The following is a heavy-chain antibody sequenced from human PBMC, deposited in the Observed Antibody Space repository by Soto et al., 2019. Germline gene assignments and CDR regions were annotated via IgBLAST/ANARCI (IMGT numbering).Heavy chain of an antibody. CDR3: ARDKDRQQLGGNYYYIMDV. D-gene: IGHD3-3*02. V-gene: IGHV1-69*12. CDR1: GGTFRTNA. Sequence: QVQLVQSGAEVKKPGSSVKISCKASGGTFRTNAFSWVRLAPGQGLEWMGGIIPIFPTPDYAQKFQGRVTITADDSTTTTYMELSSLRSEDTAIYYCARDKDRQQLGGNYYYIMDVWGQGTTVTVSS. J-gene: IGHJ6*02. CDR2: IIPIFPTP.